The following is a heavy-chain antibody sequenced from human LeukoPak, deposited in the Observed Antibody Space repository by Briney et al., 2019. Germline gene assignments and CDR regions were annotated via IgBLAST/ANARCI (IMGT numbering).Heavy chain of an antibody. Sequence: SETLSLTCSVSGVSMSSNYWTWVRQPPGKGLEWIGYIYYSGATNYNPSLKSRVTISVDTSKSHFSLKLSSVTAADTAVYYCARGEYCSGGTCGYYYFMDVWGKGTTVTVSS. V-gene: IGHV4-59*01. J-gene: IGHJ6*03. D-gene: IGHD2-15*01. CDR1: GVSMSSNY. CDR2: IYYSGAT. CDR3: ARGEYCSGGTCGYYYFMDV.